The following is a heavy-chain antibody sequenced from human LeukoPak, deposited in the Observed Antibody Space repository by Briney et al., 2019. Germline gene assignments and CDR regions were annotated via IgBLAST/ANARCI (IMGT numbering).Heavy chain of an antibody. CDR3: ARHHYDFWSGYPNWFDP. CDR1: GGSISSSSYY. CDR2: IYYSWST. Sequence: SETLSLTCTVPGGSISSSSYYWGWIRQPPGNGLEWIGSIYYSWSTYYNPSLKSRVTISVVTSKNQFSLKLSSVTAADTAVYYCARHHYDFWSGYPNWFDPWGQGTLVTVSS. D-gene: IGHD3-3*01. J-gene: IGHJ5*02. V-gene: IGHV4-39*01.